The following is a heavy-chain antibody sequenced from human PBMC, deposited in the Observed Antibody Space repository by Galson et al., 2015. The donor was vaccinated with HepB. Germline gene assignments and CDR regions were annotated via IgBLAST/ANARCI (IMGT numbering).Heavy chain of an antibody. CDR1: GFTFSSYW. V-gene: IGHV3-74*01. D-gene: IGHD3-3*01. Sequence: SLRLSCAASGFTFSSYWMHWVRQAPGKGLVWVSRINSDESSTSYADSVKGRFTISRDNAKNTLYLQMNSLRAEDTAVYYCAREAYDFWSGPIYYYYYGMDVWGQGTTVTVSS. J-gene: IGHJ6*02. CDR2: INSDESST. CDR3: AREAYDFWSGPIYYYYYGMDV.